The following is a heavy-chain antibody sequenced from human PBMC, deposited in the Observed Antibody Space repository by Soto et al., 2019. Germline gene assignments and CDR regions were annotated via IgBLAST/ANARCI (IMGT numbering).Heavy chain of an antibody. D-gene: IGHD6-13*01. CDR3: ARAAAAHTGCFDP. CDR1: GVTFSSYA. Sequence: QVQLVQSGAEVKKPGSSVKVSCQASGVTFSSYAISWVRQAPGHGLEWMGGISPIFGTANYGQKFQGRVTITAEESTSKDYMELSSLRSEDTDAAYCARAAAAHTGCFDPWGQGTLVTVSS. J-gene: IGHJ5*02. CDR2: ISPIFGTA. V-gene: IGHV1-69*01.